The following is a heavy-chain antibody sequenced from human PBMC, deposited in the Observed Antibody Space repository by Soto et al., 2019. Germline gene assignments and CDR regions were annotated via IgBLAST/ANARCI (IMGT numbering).Heavy chain of an antibody. CDR3: AQDRGWGVVSPSHDY. V-gene: IGHV3-23*01. J-gene: IGHJ4*02. CDR2: IRGTGGET. CDR1: GFTFRNFV. D-gene: IGHD2-21*01. Sequence: EVELLESGGGIVQPGGALRVSCVASGFTFRNFVMSWVRQAPGKGLEWVSAIRGTGGETFYADSVKGRFTISRDNSKNTLYLQMNSLRDEDTAPYFCAQDRGWGVVSPSHDYWGQGTLVTVSS.